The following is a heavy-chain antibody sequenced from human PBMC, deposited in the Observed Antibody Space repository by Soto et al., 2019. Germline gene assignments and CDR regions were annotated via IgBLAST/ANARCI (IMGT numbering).Heavy chain of an antibody. CDR2: IYYSVII. Sequence: SETLSLTCTVSGGSVSSGGYFWSWIRQPPGKGLEWIGYIYYSVIINYNPSLKSRVTISVDPSKNQFSLRLSSVTAADTAVYYCAKSLWDTSGWKTDYWGQGTLVTVSS. CDR1: GGSVSSGGYF. CDR3: AKSLWDTSGWKTDY. J-gene: IGHJ4*02. V-gene: IGHV4-61*08. D-gene: IGHD6-19*01.